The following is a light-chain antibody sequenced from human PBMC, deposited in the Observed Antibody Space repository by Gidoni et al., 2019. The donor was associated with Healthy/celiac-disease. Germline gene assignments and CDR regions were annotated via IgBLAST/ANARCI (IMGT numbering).Light chain of an antibody. V-gene: IGKV1-9*01. Sequence: DNQFTQSPSFLSASVGDRVTITCRASQGISSYLAWYQQKPGKAPKLLIYAASTLQSGVPSRFSGSGSGTEFTLTISSLQPEDFATYYCQQLNSYTWTFXQXTKVEIK. CDR2: AAS. J-gene: IGKJ1*01. CDR1: QGISSY. CDR3: QQLNSYTWT.